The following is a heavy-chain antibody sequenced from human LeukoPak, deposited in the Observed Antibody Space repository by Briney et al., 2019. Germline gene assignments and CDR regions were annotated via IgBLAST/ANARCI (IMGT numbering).Heavy chain of an antibody. CDR2: INHSGST. V-gene: IGHV4-34*01. Sequence: PSETLSLTCAVYVGSFSGYYWSWIRQSPGKGLEWIGEINHSGSTNYNPSLKSRVTISVDTSKNQFSLKLSSVTAADTAVYYCARSGGIAAINPWGQGTLVTVSS. CDR1: VGSFSGYY. J-gene: IGHJ5*02. CDR3: ARSGGIAAINP. D-gene: IGHD6-13*01.